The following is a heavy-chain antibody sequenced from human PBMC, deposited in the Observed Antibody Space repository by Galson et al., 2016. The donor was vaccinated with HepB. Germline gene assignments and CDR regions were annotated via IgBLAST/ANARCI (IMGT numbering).Heavy chain of an antibody. J-gene: IGHJ6*02. CDR2: ISGNTIYT. V-gene: IGHV3-11*06. CDR1: GLSFSDYY. D-gene: IGHD5-24*01. Sequence: SLRLSCAFSGLSFSDYYMSWIRQSPGRGLEWISYISGNTIYTNYADSVKGRFTISRNNARNSLFLQMNSLRAEDTAVYYCAKYADGFYGVAGWGQGATVIVCS. CDR3: AKYADGFYGVAG.